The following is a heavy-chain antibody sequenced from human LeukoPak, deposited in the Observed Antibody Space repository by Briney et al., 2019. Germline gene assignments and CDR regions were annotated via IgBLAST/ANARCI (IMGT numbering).Heavy chain of an antibody. V-gene: IGHV1-69*04. J-gene: IGHJ5*02. D-gene: IGHD4-11*01. CDR1: GGTFSNYP. CDR3: AREVVTTNRNWFDP. CDR2: IIPIFGIA. Sequence: ASVTDSFMSTGGTFSNYPISWLRQAAGQGLDWMGSIIPIFGIANYAQKFQGRVTITADKSKSTAYMELSSLRSEDTAVYYCAREVVTTNRNWFDPWGQGTLVTVSS.